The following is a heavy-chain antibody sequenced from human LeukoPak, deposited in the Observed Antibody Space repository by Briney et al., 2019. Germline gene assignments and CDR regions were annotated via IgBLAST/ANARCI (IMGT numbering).Heavy chain of an antibody. CDR3: ARGLAVAAHWFDP. CDR1: GFTFSSYW. Sequence: GGSLRLSCAASGFTFSSYWMNWVRQAPGKGPEWVANIKQDGSEKYYVDSVKGRFTISRDNAKNSLSLQMNSLRAEDTAVYYCARGLAVAAHWFDPWGQGTLVTVSS. CDR2: IKQDGSEK. D-gene: IGHD6-19*01. V-gene: IGHV3-7*01. J-gene: IGHJ5*02.